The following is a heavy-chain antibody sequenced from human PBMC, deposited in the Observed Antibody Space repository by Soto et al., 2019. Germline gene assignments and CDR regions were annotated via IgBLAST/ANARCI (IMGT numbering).Heavy chain of an antibody. D-gene: IGHD3-3*01. V-gene: IGHV3-23*01. CDR2: ISGSGGST. CDR1: GFTFSSYA. Sequence: EVQLLESGGALVQPGGSLRLSCAASGFTFSSYAMSWVRQTKGKGLEWVSAISGSGGSTYYADSVKGRFTISRDNSKHKLYLQMNILRAEDTAVVYCAKVAEVSTTMFVVVIRAGIGRVDHWCPGAGATVSS. CDR3: AKVAEVSTTMFVVVIRAGIGRVDH. J-gene: IGHJ4*02.